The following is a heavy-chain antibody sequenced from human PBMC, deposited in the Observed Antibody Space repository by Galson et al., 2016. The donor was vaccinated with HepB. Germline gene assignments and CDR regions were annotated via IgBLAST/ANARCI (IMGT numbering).Heavy chain of an antibody. V-gene: IGHV3-23*01. Sequence: SLRLSCAASGFTFSTYAMSWVRQAPGKGLEWVSLISGGSTYYADSVRGRFTISRDNSKNTLYLQMNSRRAEDTAVYYCAKVLPYSAGHGMDVRGQGPTVTVS. CDR2: ISGGST. CDR3: AKVLPYSAGHGMDV. CDR1: GFTFSTYA. D-gene: IGHD6-13*01. J-gene: IGHJ6*01.